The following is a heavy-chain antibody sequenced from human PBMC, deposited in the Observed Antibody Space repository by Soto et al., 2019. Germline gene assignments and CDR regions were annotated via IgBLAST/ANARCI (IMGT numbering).Heavy chain of an antibody. Sequence: PSETLSLTCTVSGGSISSGGYYWSWIRQHPGKGLEWIGYIYYSGSTYYNPFPKSRVTISVDTSKNQFSLKLSSVTAADTAVYYCALRHDYRSYWGQGTLVTVSS. CDR2: IYYSGST. CDR3: ALRHDYRSY. J-gene: IGHJ4*02. D-gene: IGHD4-17*01. V-gene: IGHV4-31*03. CDR1: GGSISSGGYY.